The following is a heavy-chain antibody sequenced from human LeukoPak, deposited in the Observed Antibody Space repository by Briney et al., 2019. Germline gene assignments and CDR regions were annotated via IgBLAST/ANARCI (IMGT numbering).Heavy chain of an antibody. Sequence: SETLSLTCAVSGGSISSSNWWSWVRQPPGKGLEWIGEIYHSGSTNYNPSLKSRVTISVDTSKNQFSLKLSSVTAADTAVYYCARAYYDILTGYSNWFDPWGQGTLVTVSS. CDR3: ARAYYDILTGYSNWFDP. CDR1: GGSISSSNW. J-gene: IGHJ5*02. CDR2: IYHSGST. D-gene: IGHD3-9*01. V-gene: IGHV4-4*02.